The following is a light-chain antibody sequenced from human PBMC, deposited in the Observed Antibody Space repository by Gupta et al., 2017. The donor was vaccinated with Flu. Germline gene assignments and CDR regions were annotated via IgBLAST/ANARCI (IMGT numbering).Light chain of an antibody. CDR3: QAWGSSTVI. CDR1: KLGEKY. Sequence: SYELTQPPSLSASPGQTVSITCFGDKLGEKYASWYQQKPGQSPVLVIYEDTKRPSGIPGRFSGSNSGNTATLTISGTQAMDEADYYCQAWGSSTVIFGGGTKLTVL. CDR2: EDT. J-gene: IGLJ2*01. V-gene: IGLV3-1*01.